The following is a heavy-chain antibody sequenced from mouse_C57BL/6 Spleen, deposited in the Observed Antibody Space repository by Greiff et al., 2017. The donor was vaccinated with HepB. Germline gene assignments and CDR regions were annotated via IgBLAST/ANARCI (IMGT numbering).Heavy chain of an antibody. Sequence: VQLKASGPELVKPGDSVKISCKASGYSFTGYFMNWVMQSHGKSLEWIGRINPYNGDTFYNQKFKGKATLTVDKSSSTAHMALRSLTSEDSAVYYCARKGTDYSIYFDDWGKGTTLTVSS. CDR2: INPYNGDT. V-gene: IGHV1-20*01. J-gene: IGHJ2*01. CDR3: ARKGTDYSIYFDD. CDR1: GYSFTGYF. D-gene: IGHD2-5*01.